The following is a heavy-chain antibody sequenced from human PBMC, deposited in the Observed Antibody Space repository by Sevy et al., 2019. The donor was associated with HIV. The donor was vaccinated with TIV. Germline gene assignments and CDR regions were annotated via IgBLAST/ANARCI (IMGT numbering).Heavy chain of an antibody. V-gene: IGHV3-23*01. CDR3: VKEVSQYSYSDY. CDR2: ISGSADAT. D-gene: IGHD5-18*01. Sequence: GGSLRLSCAASGFTFSNYAMSWVRQPPGKGLEWVSAISGSADATYYTDSVKGRFTMSKDNSKNTVYLQMNSPRAEDTAVYYCVKEVSQYSYSDYWGQGTLVTVSS. J-gene: IGHJ4*02. CDR1: GFTFSNYA.